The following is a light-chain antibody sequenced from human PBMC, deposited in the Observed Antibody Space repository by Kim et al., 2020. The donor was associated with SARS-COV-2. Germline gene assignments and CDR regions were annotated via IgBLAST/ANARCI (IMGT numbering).Light chain of an antibody. CDR3: AAWDDSLNVV. V-gene: IGLV1-44*01. CDR2: SND. Sequence: ELTQPPSASGTPGQRVTISCSGSRSNIGRNSVNWYQQFPGTAPKILIYSNDQRSSGVPDRFSGSKSGTAASLAITELRSEDEAEYFCAAWDDSLNVVFGGGTQLT. CDR1: RSNIGRNS. J-gene: IGLJ2*01.